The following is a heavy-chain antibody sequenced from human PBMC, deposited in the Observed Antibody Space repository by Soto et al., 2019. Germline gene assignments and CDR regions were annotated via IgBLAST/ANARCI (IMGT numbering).Heavy chain of an antibody. CDR1: GFTFSDYY. CDR3: ARFSAAGPGVGYYYYYMDV. J-gene: IGHJ6*03. Sequence: GRSLRLSCAASGFTFSDYYMSWIRQAPGKGLEWVSYISSSGSTIYYADSVKGRFTISRDNAKNSLYLQMNSLRAEDTAVYYCARFSAAGPGVGYYYYYMDVWGKGTTVTVSS. D-gene: IGHD6-13*01. CDR2: ISSSGSTI. V-gene: IGHV3-11*01.